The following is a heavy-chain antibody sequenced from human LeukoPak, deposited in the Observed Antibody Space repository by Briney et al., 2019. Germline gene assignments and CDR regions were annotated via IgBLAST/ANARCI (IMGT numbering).Heavy chain of an antibody. CDR2: ISWNSGSI. D-gene: IGHD5-18*01. CDR3: AKGRFVSGWIPSYYYYGMDV. Sequence: GGSLRLSCAASGFTFDDYAMHWVRQAPGKGLEWVSGISWNSGSIGYADSVKDRFTISRDNAKNSLYLQMNSLRAEGTALYYCAKGRFVSGWIPSYYYYGMDVWGQGTTVTVSS. J-gene: IGHJ6*02. V-gene: IGHV3-9*01. CDR1: GFTFDDYA.